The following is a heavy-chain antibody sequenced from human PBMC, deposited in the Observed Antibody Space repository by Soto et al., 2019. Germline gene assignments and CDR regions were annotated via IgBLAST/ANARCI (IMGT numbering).Heavy chain of an antibody. J-gene: IGHJ4*02. Sequence: EVQLLESGGGLVQPGGSLRLSCAASGFTFSSYAMSWVRQAPGKGLEWVSAISGSGGSTYYADSVKGRFTISRDNSKNTLYLQMKSLRAEDTAVYDCAKGLVDIVATMGFFPFDYWGQGTLVTVSS. CDR3: AKGLVDIVATMGFFPFDY. CDR2: ISGSGGST. V-gene: IGHV3-23*01. CDR1: GFTFSSYA. D-gene: IGHD5-12*01.